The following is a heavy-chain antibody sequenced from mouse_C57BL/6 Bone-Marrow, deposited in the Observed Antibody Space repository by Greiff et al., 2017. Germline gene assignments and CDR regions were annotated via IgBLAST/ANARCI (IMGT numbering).Heavy chain of an antibody. CDR2: IYPGDGDT. J-gene: IGHJ1*03. CDR3: ARDYYGSTYWYFDV. D-gene: IGHD1-1*01. V-gene: IGHV1-80*01. Sequence: VQLQQSGPELVKPGASVKISCKASGYAFSSYWMNWVKQRPGKGLEWIGQIYPGDGDTNYNGKFKGKATLTADKSSSTAYMQLSSLTSEDSAVYFCARDYYGSTYWYFDVWGTGTTVTVSS. CDR1: GYAFSSYW.